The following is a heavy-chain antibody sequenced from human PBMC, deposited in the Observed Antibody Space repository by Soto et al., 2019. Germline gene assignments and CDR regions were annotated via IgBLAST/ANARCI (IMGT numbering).Heavy chain of an antibody. CDR2: ISYDGSNK. J-gene: IGHJ3*02. CDR1: GFTFSAYA. Sequence: GGSLRLSCTASGFTFSAYAMHWVRQAPGKGLEWVSFISYDGSNKLHVDSVKGRFTISRDNSKNTLYLQMNSLRTEDTAVYYCAKESDAFDIWGQGTLVTVSS. V-gene: IGHV3-30*18. CDR3: AKESDAFDI.